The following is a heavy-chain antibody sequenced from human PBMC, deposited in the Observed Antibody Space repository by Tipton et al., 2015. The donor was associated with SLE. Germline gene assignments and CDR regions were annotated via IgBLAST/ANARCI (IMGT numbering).Heavy chain of an antibody. CDR1: VGPLTSGRYY. Sequence: TLSLTCTVSVGPLTSGRYYWSWIRQPAGKGLEWIGHIYTTGSTNYNPSLKSRVTIPVDTSKNQFSLKVSSVTAADTAVYYCARGGGNRGVLDYWGQGTLVTVSS. D-gene: IGHD4-23*01. J-gene: IGHJ4*02. CDR2: IYTTGST. V-gene: IGHV4-61*09. CDR3: ARGGGNRGVLDY.